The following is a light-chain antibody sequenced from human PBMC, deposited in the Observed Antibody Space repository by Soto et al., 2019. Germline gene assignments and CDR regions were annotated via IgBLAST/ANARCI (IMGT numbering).Light chain of an antibody. J-gene: IGKJ4*01. CDR3: QKRSNWPPT. CDR1: QSISSY. CDR2: DES. V-gene: IGKV3-11*01. Sequence: LLTQSAATLSLSPGEPVTLSCRASQSISSYLAWYQQKPGQASRILIYDESNRATGIPDRLSGSGSGTDLNLTISSLEPEDFALYFCQKRSNWPPTFGGGTKVDIK.